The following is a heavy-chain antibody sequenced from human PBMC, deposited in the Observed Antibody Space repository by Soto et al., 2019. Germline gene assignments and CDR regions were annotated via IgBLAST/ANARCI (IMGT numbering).Heavy chain of an antibody. CDR1: GGTFNRET. CDR3: ARGGKLGGDLDV. Sequence: QAQLVQSGAEVKKPGSSVKVSCKASGGTFNRETFSWVRQAPGQGLQWMGRIIPVLDVTEYPQNFQGRVTITADTSTSTAYLALSGLGSDDTAVYYCARGGKLGGDLDVWGKGTPVIVSS. J-gene: IGHJ6*04. V-gene: IGHV1-69*02. CDR2: IIPVLDVT. D-gene: IGHD3-10*01.